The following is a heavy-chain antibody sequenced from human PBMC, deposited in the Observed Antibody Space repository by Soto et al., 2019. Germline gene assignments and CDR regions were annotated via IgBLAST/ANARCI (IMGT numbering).Heavy chain of an antibody. Sequence: TGGSLRLSCAASGFTFSSYAMHWVRQAPGKGLEWVAVISYDGSNKYYADSVKGRFTISRDNSKNTLYLQMNSLRAEDTAVYYCASMDRTNGVCYRAVPSNDYWGQGTLVTVSS. D-gene: IGHD2-8*01. CDR2: ISYDGSNK. V-gene: IGHV3-30-3*01. CDR1: GFTFSSYA. CDR3: ASMDRTNGVCYRAVPSNDY. J-gene: IGHJ4*02.